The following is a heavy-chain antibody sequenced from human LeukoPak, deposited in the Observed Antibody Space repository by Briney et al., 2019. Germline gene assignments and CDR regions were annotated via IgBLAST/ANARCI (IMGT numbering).Heavy chain of an antibody. CDR2: IRYDGSNK. J-gene: IGHJ4*02. V-gene: IGHV3-30*02. D-gene: IGHD2-2*01. CDR3: ANLETVPAAAIRNDY. Sequence: PGGSLRLSCAASGFTFSSYGMHWVRQAPGKGLEWVAFIRYDGSNKYYADSVKGRFTISRDNSKNTLYLQMNSLRAEDTAVYYCANLETVPAAAIRNDYWGQGTLVTVSS. CDR1: GFTFSSYG.